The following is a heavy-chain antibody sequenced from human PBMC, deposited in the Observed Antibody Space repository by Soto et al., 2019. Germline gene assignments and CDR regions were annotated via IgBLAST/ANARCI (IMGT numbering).Heavy chain of an antibody. CDR3: ARVRLSIPVLRFLEWFDY. D-gene: IGHD3-3*01. CDR2: IYYSGST. V-gene: IGHV4-31*03. Sequence: SETLSLTCTVSGGSISSGGYYWSWIRQHPGKGLEWIGYIYYSGSTYYNPSLKSRVTISVDTSKNQFSLKLSSVTAADTAVYYCARVRLSIPVLRFLEWFDYWGQGTLVTVSS. CDR1: GGSISSGGYY. J-gene: IGHJ4*02.